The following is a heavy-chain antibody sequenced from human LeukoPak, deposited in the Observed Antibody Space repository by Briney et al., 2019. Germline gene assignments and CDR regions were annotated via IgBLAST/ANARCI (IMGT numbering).Heavy chain of an antibody. J-gene: IGHJ4*02. CDR2: INPNSGGT. D-gene: IGHD6-19*01. CDR3: ARDKGYSSGLFDY. CDR1: GYTFTGYY. V-gene: IGHV1-2*02. Sequence: EASVEVSCKASGYTFTGYYMHWVRQAPGQGLEWMGWINPNSGGTNYAQKFQGRVTMTRDTSISTAYMELSRLRSDDTAVYYCARDKGYSSGLFDYWGQGTLVTVSS.